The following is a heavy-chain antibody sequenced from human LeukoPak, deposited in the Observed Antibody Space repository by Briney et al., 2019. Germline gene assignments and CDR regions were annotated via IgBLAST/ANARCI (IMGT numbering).Heavy chain of an antibody. CDR2: ISSSSSYI. CDR3: AGLLWFGELLYGAFDI. CDR1: GFTFSSYS. D-gene: IGHD3-10*01. J-gene: IGHJ3*02. V-gene: IGHV3-21*01. Sequence: PGGSLRLSCAASGFTFSSYSMNWVRQAPGKGLEWVSSISSSSSYIYYADSVKGRFTISRDNAKNSLYLQMNSLGAEDTAVYYCAGLLWFGELLYGAFDIWGQGTMVTVSS.